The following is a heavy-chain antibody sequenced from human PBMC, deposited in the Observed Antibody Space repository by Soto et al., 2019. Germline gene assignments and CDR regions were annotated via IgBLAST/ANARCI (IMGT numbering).Heavy chain of an antibody. CDR3: ARDSGAKLSSS. D-gene: IGHD6-13*01. V-gene: IGHV1-69*13. CDR2: IVPIYRTA. CDR1: GGTFSSYR. J-gene: IGHJ4*02. Sequence: ASVKVSCKASGGTFSSYRFNWVRQARGQGLEWLGGIVPIYRTADYAQKFQGRVTITADESTRTVYMELSSLKSQDTALYYCARDSGAKLSSSWGQGTLVTV.